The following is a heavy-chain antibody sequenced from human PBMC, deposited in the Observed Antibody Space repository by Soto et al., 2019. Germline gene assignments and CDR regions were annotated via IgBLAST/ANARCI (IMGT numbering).Heavy chain of an antibody. CDR3: ARLEGLATISYYFDY. Sequence: QLQLQESGPGLVKPSETLSLTCTVSGGSVSSSNYYWGWIRQSPGKGLEWIGSIYYSGSTYYNPSLESRVTIPVDKSKNQFSLKVISVTAADTAVYYCARLEGLATISYYFDYWGQGTLVTVSS. V-gene: IGHV4-39*01. CDR1: GGSVSSSNYY. CDR2: IYYSGST. D-gene: IGHD3-9*01. J-gene: IGHJ4*02.